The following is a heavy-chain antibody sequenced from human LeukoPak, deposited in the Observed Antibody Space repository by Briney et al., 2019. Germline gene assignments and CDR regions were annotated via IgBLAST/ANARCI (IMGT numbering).Heavy chain of an antibody. D-gene: IGHD6-19*01. J-gene: IGHJ4*02. CDR1: GYTFTSYG. V-gene: IGHV1-69*05. Sequence: GASVKVSCKASGYTFTSYGISWVRQAPGQGLEWMGRIIPIFGTANYAQKFQGRVTITTDESTSTAYMELSSLRSEDTAVYYCAVPGRPNPVAGTPFGLDYWGQGTLVTVSS. CDR3: AVPGRPNPVAGTPFGLDY. CDR2: IIPIFGTA.